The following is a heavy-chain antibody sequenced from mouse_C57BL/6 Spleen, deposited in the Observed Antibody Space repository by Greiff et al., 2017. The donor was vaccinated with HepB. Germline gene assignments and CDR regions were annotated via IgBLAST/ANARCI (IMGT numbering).Heavy chain of an antibody. CDR2: ISYDGSN. CDR1: GYSITSGYY. J-gene: IGHJ4*01. Sequence: EVKLMESGPGLVKPSQSLSLTCSVTGYSITSGYYWNWIRQFPGNKLEWMGYISYDGSNNYNPSLKNRISITRDTSKNQFFLKLNSVTTEDTATYYCARPGTNGSSPYYYAMDYWGQGTSVTVSS. D-gene: IGHD1-1*01. V-gene: IGHV3-6*01. CDR3: ARPGTNGSSPYYYAMDY.